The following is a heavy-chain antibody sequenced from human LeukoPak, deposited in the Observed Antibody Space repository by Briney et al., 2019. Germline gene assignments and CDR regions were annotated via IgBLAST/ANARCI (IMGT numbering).Heavy chain of an antibody. J-gene: IGHJ6*02. CDR1: GVSISSYY. CDR3: ARQSSDILTGYYRGPYYYYGMDV. Sequence: SETLSLTCTVSGVSISSYYWSWIRQPPGKGLEWIGSIYYSGSTYYNPSLKSGVTISVDTSKNQFSLKLSSVTAADTAVYYCARQSSDILTGYYRGPYYYYGMDVWGQGTTVTVSS. CDR2: IYYSGST. V-gene: IGHV4-59*05. D-gene: IGHD3-9*01.